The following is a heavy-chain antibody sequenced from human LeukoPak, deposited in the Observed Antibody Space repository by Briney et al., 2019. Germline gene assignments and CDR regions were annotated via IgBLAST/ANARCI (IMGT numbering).Heavy chain of an antibody. CDR2: ISNDGSKK. CDR3: ARPYLYYDYVWGSYRFPYFDY. Sequence: PGGSLRLSCAASGFTFSSYAMSWVRQASGKGPEWVTVISNDGSKKYYADSVKGRFTISRDNSRNTLYLQMNSLRAEDTAVYYCARPYLYYDYVWGSYRFPYFDYWGQGTLVTVSS. J-gene: IGHJ4*02. V-gene: IGHV3-30*03. CDR1: GFTFSSYA. D-gene: IGHD3-16*02.